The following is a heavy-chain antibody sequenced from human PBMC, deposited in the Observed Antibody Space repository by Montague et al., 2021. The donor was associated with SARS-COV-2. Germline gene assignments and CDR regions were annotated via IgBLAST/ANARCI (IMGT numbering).Heavy chain of an antibody. V-gene: IGHV4-59*12. D-gene: IGHD3-3*01. CDR3: VRWGEYYASPYSYYAMDA. J-gene: IGHJ6*02. CDR1: GGSISPYY. Sequence: SETLSLTCTVSGGSISPYYWSWIRQSPGKGLECIGYTSYSGSTDYNPSLKSRVTISIDTSKNQFSLKLSSVTAADTAVSYCVRWGEYYASPYSYYAMDAWGQGTTVTVSS. CDR2: TSYSGST.